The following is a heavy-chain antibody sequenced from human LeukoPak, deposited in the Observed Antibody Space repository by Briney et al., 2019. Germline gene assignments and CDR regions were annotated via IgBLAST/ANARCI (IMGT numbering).Heavy chain of an antibody. CDR1: GFTFSSHW. V-gene: IGHV3-7*01. CDR3: AKSNAFDF. Sequence: PGGSLRLSCVASGFTFSSHWMHWVRQAPGKGLEWVANIKEDGTAKYYVESVKGRFTISRDNSKNSVFLQMNSLRGEDTAVYYCAKSNAFDFWGHGTMVTVSS. J-gene: IGHJ3*01. CDR2: IKEDGTAK.